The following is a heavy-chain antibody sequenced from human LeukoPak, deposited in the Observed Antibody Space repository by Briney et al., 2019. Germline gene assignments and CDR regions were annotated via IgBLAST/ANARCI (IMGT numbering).Heavy chain of an antibody. Sequence: PGRSLRLSCAASGFTFSSYAMHWVRQAPGKGLEWVAVISYDGSNKYYADSVKGRFTISRDNSKNTLYLQMNSLRAEDKAVYHCAREPSRSERWYCMDVWRQGSTVTVSA. CDR2: ISYDGSNK. J-gene: IGHJ6*01. D-gene: IGHD5-24*01. CDR3: AREPSRSERWYCMDV. CDR1: GFTFSSYA. V-gene: IGHV3-30-3*01.